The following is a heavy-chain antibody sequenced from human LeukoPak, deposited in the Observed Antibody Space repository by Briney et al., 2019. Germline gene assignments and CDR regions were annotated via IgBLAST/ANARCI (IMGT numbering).Heavy chain of an antibody. CDR3: STLTSRYLPDS. V-gene: IGHV3-15*07. CDR2: IKSKADGETT. CDR1: GFTFTSAW. J-gene: IGHJ4*02. Sequence: RGSLRLSCGASGFTFTSAWMNWVRQAPGKGLEWVGRIKSKADGETTDYAAPVKGRFTFSRDDSKNMLYLQMNGLKSEDTAVYYCSTLTSRYLPDSWGQGTLVTVSS. D-gene: IGHD3-9*01.